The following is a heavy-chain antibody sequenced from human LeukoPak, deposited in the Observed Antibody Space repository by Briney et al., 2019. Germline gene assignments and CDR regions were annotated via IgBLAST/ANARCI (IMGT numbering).Heavy chain of an antibody. J-gene: IGHJ6*03. Sequence: ASVKVSCKASGGTFSSYPISWVRQAPAQGLEWMGGNIPIFGTANYVQKFQGRVKITTEESTRTAYMELSSPRSEDTGVYYCARDPPGYYMDVWGKGTTVSVSS. CDR2: NIPIFGTA. V-gene: IGHV1-69*05. CDR3: ARDPPGYYMDV. CDR1: GGTFSSYP.